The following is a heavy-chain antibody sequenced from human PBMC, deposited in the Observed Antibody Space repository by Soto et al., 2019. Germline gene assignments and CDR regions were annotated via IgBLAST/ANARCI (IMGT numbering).Heavy chain of an antibody. CDR2: IYYIGST. Sequence: QVQLQESGPGLVKPSQTLSLTCTVSGGSISSGGYYWNWIRQHPGKGLEWIGYIYYIGSTYYNPSLHSRVTISLDTSKNPFSLRLSSVTAADTAVYYCARRVFPWGQGTLVTVSS. J-gene: IGHJ5*02. V-gene: IGHV4-31*03. CDR3: ARRVFP. CDR1: GGSISSGGYY.